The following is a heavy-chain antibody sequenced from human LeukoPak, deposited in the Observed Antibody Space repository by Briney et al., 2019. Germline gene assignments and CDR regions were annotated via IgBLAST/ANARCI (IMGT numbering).Heavy chain of an antibody. CDR2: IYYRGIT. V-gene: IGHV4-59*12. Sequence: PSETLSLTCTVSGGAISTYYWSWIRQPPGKGLEWLGYIYYRGITDYNPSLKSRVTMSVDTSKNQFSLKLSSVTAADTAVYYCARDGTYNWNDSGPNWFDPWGQGTLVTVSS. D-gene: IGHD1-20*01. J-gene: IGHJ5*02. CDR3: ARDGTYNWNDSGPNWFDP. CDR1: GGAISTYY.